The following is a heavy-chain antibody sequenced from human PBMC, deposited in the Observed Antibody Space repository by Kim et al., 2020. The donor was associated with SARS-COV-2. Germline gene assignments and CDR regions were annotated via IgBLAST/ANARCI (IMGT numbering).Heavy chain of an antibody. Sequence: SETLSLTCTVSGGSISSYYWSWIRQPPGKGLEWIGYIYYSGSTNYNPSLKSRVTISVDTSKNQFSLKLSSVTAADTAVYYCARDRVVTAPGYYYGMDVWGQGTTVTVSS. V-gene: IGHV4-59*13. CDR1: GGSISSYY. CDR3: ARDRVVTAPGYYYGMDV. CDR2: IYYSGST. J-gene: IGHJ6*02. D-gene: IGHD2-21*02.